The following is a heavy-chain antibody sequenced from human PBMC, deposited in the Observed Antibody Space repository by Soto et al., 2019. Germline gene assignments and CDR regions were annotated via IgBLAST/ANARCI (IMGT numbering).Heavy chain of an antibody. CDR2: ISSNGGST. CDR3: VTATVSIAVAGPYYYYGMDV. V-gene: IGHV3-64D*06. CDR1: GSTFSSYA. D-gene: IGHD6-19*01. Sequence: GSLVPACAASGSTFSSYAMHGVRQAPGKGLEYVSAISSNGGSTYHADSVKGRFTISRDNSKNTLYLQMSSLRAEDTAVYYCVTATVSIAVAGPYYYYGMDVWGQGTTVTVSS. J-gene: IGHJ6*02.